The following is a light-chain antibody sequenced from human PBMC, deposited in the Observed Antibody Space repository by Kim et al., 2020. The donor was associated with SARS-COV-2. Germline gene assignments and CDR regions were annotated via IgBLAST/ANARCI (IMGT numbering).Light chain of an antibody. J-gene: IGLJ3*02. CDR2: DVD. V-gene: IGLV2-11*01. CDR1: PRNIGAYNY. Sequence: QSALTQPRSVSGSPGQSVTISCTGTPRNIGAYNYVSWYQQFPGKAPKLIISDVDKRPSGVPDRFSGSKSGETASLTISGLQPDDEAEYSCCSYAGQYTWVFGGGTQLSVL. CDR3: CSYAGQYTWV.